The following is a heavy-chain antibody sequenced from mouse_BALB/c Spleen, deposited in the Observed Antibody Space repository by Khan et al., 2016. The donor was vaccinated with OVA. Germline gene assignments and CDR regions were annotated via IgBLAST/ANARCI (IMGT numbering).Heavy chain of an antibody. Sequence: EVELVESGGGLVKPGGSLKLSCAAPGFTFSDYYMYWVRQTPEKRLEWVATTSDGGSSTSYPVSVKGRFTISRDNAKNNLYLQMSGLKSEDTATYYCSSAGYGGFSYWGQWTLVTVSS. CDR1: GFTFSDYY. J-gene: IGHJ3*01. V-gene: IGHV5-4*02. D-gene: IGHD1-1*02. CDR2: TSDGGSST. CDR3: SSAGYGGFSY.